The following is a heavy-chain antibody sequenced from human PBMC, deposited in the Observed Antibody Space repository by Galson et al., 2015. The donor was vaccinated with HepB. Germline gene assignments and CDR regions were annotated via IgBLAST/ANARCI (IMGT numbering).Heavy chain of an antibody. V-gene: IGHV3-30*18. CDR3: AKDREDGYSHDAFDI. J-gene: IGHJ3*02. CDR2: ISYDGSNK. CDR1: GFTFSDYH. D-gene: IGHD5-24*01. Sequence: SLRLSCAASGFTFSDYHMSWIRQAPGKGLEWVAVISYDGSNKYYADSVKGRFTISRDNSKNTLYLQMNSLRAEDTAVYYCAKDREDGYSHDAFDIWGQGTMVTVSS.